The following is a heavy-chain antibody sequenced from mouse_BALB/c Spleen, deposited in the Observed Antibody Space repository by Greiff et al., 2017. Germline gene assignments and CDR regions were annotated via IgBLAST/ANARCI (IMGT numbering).Heavy chain of an antibody. Sequence: VKLVESGPSLVQPSQSLSITCTVSGFSLTSYGVHWVRQSPGKGLEWLGVIWRGGSTDYNAAFMSRLSITKDNSKSQVFFKMNSLQADDTAIYYCANYGSSFMDYWGQGTSVTVSS. CDR2: IWRGGST. V-gene: IGHV2-5-1*01. J-gene: IGHJ4*01. D-gene: IGHD1-1*01. CDR3: ANYGSSFMDY. CDR1: GFSLTSYG.